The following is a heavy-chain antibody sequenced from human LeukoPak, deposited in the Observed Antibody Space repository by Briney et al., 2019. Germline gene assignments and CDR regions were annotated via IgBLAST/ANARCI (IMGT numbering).Heavy chain of an antibody. CDR2: FDPEDGET. CDR1: GYTFTSYA. Sequence: GASVKVSCKASGYTFTSYAMHWVRQAPGKGLEWMGGFDPEDGETIYAQKFQGRVTMTEDTSTDTAYMELSSLRSEDTAVYYCATDPIKVGVAYYYYYGMDVWGQGTTVTVSS. V-gene: IGHV1-24*01. D-gene: IGHD3-16*01. CDR3: ATDPIKVGVAYYYYYGMDV. J-gene: IGHJ6*02.